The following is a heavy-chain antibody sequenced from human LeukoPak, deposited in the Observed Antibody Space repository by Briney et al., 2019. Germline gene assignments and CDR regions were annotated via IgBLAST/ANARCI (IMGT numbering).Heavy chain of an antibody. J-gene: IGHJ4*02. CDR3: ARAKYYYDSSGYFDY. CDR2: IRYDGSNK. CDR1: GFTFSSYG. Sequence: PGGSLRLSCAASGFTFSSYGMHWVRQAPGKGLEWVAFIRYDGSNKYYADSVKGRFTISRDNSKNTLYLQMNSLRAEDTAVYYCARAKYYYDSSGYFDYWGQGTLVTVSS. V-gene: IGHV3-30*02. D-gene: IGHD3-22*01.